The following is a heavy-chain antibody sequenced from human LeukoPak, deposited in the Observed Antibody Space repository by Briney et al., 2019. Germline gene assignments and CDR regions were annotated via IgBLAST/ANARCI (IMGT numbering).Heavy chain of an antibody. J-gene: IGHJ5*02. D-gene: IGHD1-26*01. V-gene: IGHV4-59*01. CDR3: AGVGATGGWFDP. CDR1: GGSISSYY. CDR2: IYYSGST. Sequence: SETLSLTCTVSGGSISSYYWSWIRQPPGKGLEWIGYIYYSGSTNYNPSPKSRVTISVDTSKNQFSLKLSSVTAADTAVYYCAGVGATGGWFDPWGQGTLVTVSS.